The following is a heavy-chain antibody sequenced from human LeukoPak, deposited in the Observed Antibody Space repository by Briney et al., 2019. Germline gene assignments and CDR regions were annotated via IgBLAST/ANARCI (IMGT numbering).Heavy chain of an antibody. D-gene: IGHD4-23*01. CDR1: GGSFSGYY. CDR2: INHSGST. Sequence: PSETLSLTCAVYGGSFSGYYWSWIRQPPGKGLEWIGEINHSGSTNYNPSLKSRVTISVDTSKNQFSLKLSSVTAADTAVYYCARGRDYGGNPYDAFDIWGQGTMVTVSS. J-gene: IGHJ3*02. CDR3: ARGRDYGGNPYDAFDI. V-gene: IGHV4-34*01.